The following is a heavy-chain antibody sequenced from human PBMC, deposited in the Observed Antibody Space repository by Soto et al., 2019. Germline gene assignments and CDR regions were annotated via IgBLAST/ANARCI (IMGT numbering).Heavy chain of an antibody. J-gene: IGHJ4*02. D-gene: IGHD5-12*01. CDR1: GYTFTSYG. CDR2: ISAYNGNT. CDR3: ARGRGPVGYSHEFDY. V-gene: IGHV1-18*01. Sequence: ASVKGSCKASGYTFTSYGISWVRQAPGQGLEWMGWISAYNGNTNHAQKLQGRVTMTTDTSTSTAYMELRSLRSDDTAVYYCARGRGPVGYSHEFDYWGQGTLVTVSS.